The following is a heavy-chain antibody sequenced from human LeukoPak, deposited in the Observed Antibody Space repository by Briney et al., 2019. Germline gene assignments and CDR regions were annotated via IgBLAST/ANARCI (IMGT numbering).Heavy chain of an antibody. CDR1: GGSISSFY. Sequence: SETLSLTCTVSGGSISSFYWSWIRQPAGKGLEWIGRIFTSGSTNYNPSLKSRVTISVDKSKNQFSLKLGSVTAADTAVYYCARERTSYYYYYMDVWGKGTTVTVSS. V-gene: IGHV4-4*07. CDR2: IFTSGST. CDR3: ARERTSYYYYYMDV. J-gene: IGHJ6*03.